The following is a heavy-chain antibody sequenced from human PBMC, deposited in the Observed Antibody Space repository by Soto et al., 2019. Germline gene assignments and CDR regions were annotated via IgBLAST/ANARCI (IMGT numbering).Heavy chain of an antibody. J-gene: IGHJ5*02. V-gene: IGHV4-59*11. Sequence: TLCLACTVSVGSISGHYWGWIRQPPGKGLQYIGYISYSGSTNYNPSLKSRVTISVDTSNNQFSLRLSSVTAADTAVYYCARDVGLQHDTGYYDFWSGKNNWFDPWGQGTLVTVSS. D-gene: IGHD3-3*01. CDR3: ARDVGLQHDTGYYDFWSGKNNWFDP. CDR1: VGSISGHY. CDR2: ISYSGST.